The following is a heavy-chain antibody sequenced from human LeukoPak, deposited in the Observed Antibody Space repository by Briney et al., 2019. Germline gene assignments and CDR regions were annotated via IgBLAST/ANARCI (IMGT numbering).Heavy chain of an antibody. CDR3: ARVRGGYDYGGKGYYFDY. J-gene: IGHJ4*02. D-gene: IGHD5-12*01. V-gene: IGHV1-46*01. CDR1: GYTFTSYY. Sequence: ASVKVSCKASGYTFTSYYMHWVRQAPGQGLEWMGIINPSGGSTSYAQKFQGRVTMTRDTSTSTVYMELSSLRSEDTAVYYCARVRGGYDYGGKGYYFDYWGQGTLVTVSS. CDR2: INPSGGST.